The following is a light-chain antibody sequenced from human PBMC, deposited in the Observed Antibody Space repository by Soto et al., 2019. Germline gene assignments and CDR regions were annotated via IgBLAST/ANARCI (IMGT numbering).Light chain of an antibody. CDR1: QSVSNN. Sequence: EIVMSQSPATLSVSPGERATLSCRASQSVSNNLAWYQQKPGQAPRLLIYAASTRATGIPARFSGSGPATEFTLTISSLQSEDFAVYYCQQYNNWPPLTFGGGTKVEIK. V-gene: IGKV3-15*01. CDR3: QQYNNWPPLT. CDR2: AAS. J-gene: IGKJ4*01.